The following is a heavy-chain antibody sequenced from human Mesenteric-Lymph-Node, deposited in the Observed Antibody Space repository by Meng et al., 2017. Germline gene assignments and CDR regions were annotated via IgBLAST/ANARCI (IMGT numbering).Heavy chain of an antibody. CDR1: GYTLTTYA. V-gene: IGHV7-4-1*04. Sequence: QVQLVQSGSELKKPAASVKVSCKASGYTLTTYAMNRVRQAPGQGLEWMGWINTNTVNPTYAQGFTGRFVFSLDTSVNMAYLQITSLKAEDTAVDYCVGEDWFDPWGQGTLVTVSS. CDR3: VGEDWFDP. J-gene: IGHJ5*02. CDR2: INTNTVNP.